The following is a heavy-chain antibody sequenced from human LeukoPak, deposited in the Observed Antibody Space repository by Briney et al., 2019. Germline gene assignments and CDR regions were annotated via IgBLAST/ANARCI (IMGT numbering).Heavy chain of an antibody. Sequence: VASVKVSCKTSGYTFTNYDINWVRPATGQGLAWMGWMNPNSGNTGYAQKFQSRVTMTRNTSISTAYMELSSLRSEDTAVYYCARGRVCSGGTCYSGRDYFDYWGQGTLVTVSS. CDR2: MNPNSGNT. CDR1: GYTFTNYD. D-gene: IGHD2-15*01. CDR3: ARGRVCSGGTCYSGRDYFDY. J-gene: IGHJ4*02. V-gene: IGHV1-8*01.